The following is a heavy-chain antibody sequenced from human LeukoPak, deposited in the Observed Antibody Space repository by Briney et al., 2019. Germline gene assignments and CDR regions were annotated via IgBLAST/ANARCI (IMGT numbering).Heavy chain of an antibody. V-gene: IGHV3-30-3*01. D-gene: IGHD6-19*01. Sequence: GRSLRLSCAASGFTFSSYAMHWVRQAPGKGLEWVAVISYDGSNKYYADSVKGRFTISRDNSKNTLYLQMNSLRAEDTAVYYCAKVGDVLAVANTFLDLDYWGQGNLVTVSS. J-gene: IGHJ4*02. CDR1: GFTFSSYA. CDR3: AKVGDVLAVANTFLDLDY. CDR2: ISYDGSNK.